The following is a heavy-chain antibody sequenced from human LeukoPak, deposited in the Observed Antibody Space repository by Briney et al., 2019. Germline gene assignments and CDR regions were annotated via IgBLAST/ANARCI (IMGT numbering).Heavy chain of an antibody. D-gene: IGHD1-7*01. CDR3: ARKTGISGTNHFDY. CDR2: ISPNSGDT. Sequence: ASVKVSCKASGYIFTGYYMHWVRQAPGQGLEWMGWISPNSGDTNYAQKFQGRVTMTSDTSIGTAYMELSSLRSDDTAVYYCARKTGISGTNHFDYWGQGSLVTVSS. CDR1: GYIFTGYY. J-gene: IGHJ4*02. V-gene: IGHV1-2*02.